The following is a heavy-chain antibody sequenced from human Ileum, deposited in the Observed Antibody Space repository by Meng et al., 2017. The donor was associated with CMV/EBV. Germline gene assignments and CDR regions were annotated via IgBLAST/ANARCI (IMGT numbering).Heavy chain of an antibody. CDR2: IIPIFGTA. J-gene: IGHJ4*02. CDR1: GGNFSSYA. CDR3: ATNGGVPAAILIDFDY. Sequence: SGGNFSSYAISWVRQAPGQGPEWMGGIIPIFGTANYAQKFQGRVTITTDESTSTAYMELSSLRSEDTAVYYCATNGGVPAAILIDFDYWGQGTLVTVSS. V-gene: IGHV1-69*05. D-gene: IGHD2-2*02.